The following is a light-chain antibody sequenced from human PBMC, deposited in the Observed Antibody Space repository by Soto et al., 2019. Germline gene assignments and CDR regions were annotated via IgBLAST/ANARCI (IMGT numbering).Light chain of an antibody. Sequence: EIVLTQSPGSLSLSPGERATLSCRASQSVSGSYLAWYQQKPGQAPRLLIYDASSRLPGIPDRFSGSGSGTDFTLTISRREPEDFAVYYCQHYGSSPSWAFGQGTKVEIK. J-gene: IGKJ1*01. CDR1: QSVSGSY. CDR2: DAS. V-gene: IGKV3-20*01. CDR3: QHYGSSPSWA.